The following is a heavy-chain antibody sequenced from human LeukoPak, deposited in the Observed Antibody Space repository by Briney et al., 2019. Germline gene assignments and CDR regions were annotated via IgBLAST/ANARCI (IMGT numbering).Heavy chain of an antibody. Sequence: PGGSLRLSCAASGFTFSSYEMNWVRQAPGKGLEWVSYISSSGSTIYYADSVKGRFAISRDNAKNSLYLQMNSLRAEDTAVYYCARDLTGGYSYGDYWGQGTLVTVSS. CDR1: GFTFSSYE. J-gene: IGHJ4*02. V-gene: IGHV3-48*03. CDR2: ISSSGSTI. CDR3: ARDLTGGYSYGDY. D-gene: IGHD5-18*01.